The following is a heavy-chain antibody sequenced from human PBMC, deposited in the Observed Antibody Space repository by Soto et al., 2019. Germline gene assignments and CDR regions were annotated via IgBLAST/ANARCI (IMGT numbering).Heavy chain of an antibody. D-gene: IGHD2-2*01. CDR3: AAAPGHTRPGA. CDR2: IVVGSGNT. J-gene: IGHJ4*02. V-gene: IGHV1-58*01. Sequence: ASVKVSCKASGFTFTSSAVQWVLQARGQRLEWIGWIVVGSGNTNYAQKFQERVTITRDMSTSTAYMELSSLRSEDTAVYYCAAAPGHTRPGAWGQGTLVTVSS. CDR1: GFTFTSSA.